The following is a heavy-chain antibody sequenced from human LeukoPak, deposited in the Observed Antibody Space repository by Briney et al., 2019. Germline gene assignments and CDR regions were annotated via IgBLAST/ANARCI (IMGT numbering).Heavy chain of an antibody. CDR2: ITFSGLGL. Sequence: GGSLRLSCAASGFTFSDAGMTWVRQAPGKGLEWVSTITFSGLGLYYADSVKGRFTISRDNFKNMVYLEMNSLRAGDTAIYYCATDGSGWSRSSWGQGTLVTVSS. V-gene: IGHV3-23*01. CDR1: GFTFSDAG. J-gene: IGHJ5*02. CDR3: ATDGSGWSRSS. D-gene: IGHD6-19*01.